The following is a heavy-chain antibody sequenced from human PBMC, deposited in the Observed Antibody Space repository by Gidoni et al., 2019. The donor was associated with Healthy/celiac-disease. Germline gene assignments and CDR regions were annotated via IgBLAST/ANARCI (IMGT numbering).Heavy chain of an antibody. J-gene: IGHJ5*02. V-gene: IGHV4-38-2*02. CDR3: ARDEWFGEYPPGNWFDP. CDR1: GYSLSSGYY. Sequence: QVQLQESGPGLVKPSETLSLTCTVSGYSLSSGYYWGWIRQPPGKGLEWIGSIYHSGRTYYTPSLKSRVTISVDTSKNQFSLKLSSVTAADTAVYYCARDEWFGEYPPGNWFDPWGQGTLVTVSS. D-gene: IGHD3-10*01. CDR2: IYHSGRT.